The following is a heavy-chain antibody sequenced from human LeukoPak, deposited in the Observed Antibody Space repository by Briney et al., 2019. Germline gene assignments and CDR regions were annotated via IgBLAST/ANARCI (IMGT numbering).Heavy chain of an antibody. CDR2: ISSSSSYI. V-gene: IGHV3-21*01. CDR1: GFTFSSYW. Sequence: PGGSLRLSCAASGFTFSSYWMSWVRQAPGKGLEWVSSISSSSSYIYYADSVKGRFTISRDNAKNSLYLQMNSLRAEDTAVYYCARDDGDSVIDYWGQGTLVTVSS. J-gene: IGHJ4*02. CDR3: ARDDGDSVIDY. D-gene: IGHD2-21*02.